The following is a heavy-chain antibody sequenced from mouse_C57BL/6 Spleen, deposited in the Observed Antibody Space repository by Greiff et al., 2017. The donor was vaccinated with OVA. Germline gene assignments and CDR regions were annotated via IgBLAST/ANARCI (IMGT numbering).Heavy chain of an antibody. Sequence: VQLQQSGPELVKPGASVKISCKASGYAFSSSWMNWVKQRPGKGLEWIGRIYPGDGDTNYNGKFKGKATLTADKSSSTAYMQLSSLTSEDSAVYCCAREDDGSLYYYAMDYWGQGTSVTVSS. V-gene: IGHV1-82*01. D-gene: IGHD2-3*01. CDR3: AREDDGSLYYYAMDY. CDR1: GYAFSSSW. J-gene: IGHJ4*01. CDR2: IYPGDGDT.